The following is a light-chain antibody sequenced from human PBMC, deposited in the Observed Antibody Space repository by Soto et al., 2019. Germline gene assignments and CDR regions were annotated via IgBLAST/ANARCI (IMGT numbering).Light chain of an antibody. V-gene: IGKV3-20*01. Sequence: EIVLTQSPGTLSLSPGERATLSCRASQSVSSSYLAWHQQKPGQAPRLLIYGASSRATVLPDRFSGSGSGTDFTLTIRRLEHEDFAVYYCQQYDRSPWTFGQGTKVEIK. CDR3: QQYDRSPWT. J-gene: IGKJ1*01. CDR1: QSVSSSY. CDR2: GAS.